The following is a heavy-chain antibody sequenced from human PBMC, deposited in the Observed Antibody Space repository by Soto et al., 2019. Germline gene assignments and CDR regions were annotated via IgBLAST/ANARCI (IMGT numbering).Heavy chain of an antibody. CDR1: GFSVSSNY. CDR2: IYSGGST. V-gene: IGHV3-66*01. Sequence: EVQLVESGGDLVQPGGSLRLSCAASGFSVSSNYMNWVRQAPGKGLEWVSVIYSGGSTYYADSVKGRFTISRDNSKKTLYLEMNSLRAEDTAVFYCARAEPGCCGSCGDCDYWGQGTLVTVSS. J-gene: IGHJ4*02. CDR3: ARAEPGCCGSCGDCDY. D-gene: IGHD2-21*01.